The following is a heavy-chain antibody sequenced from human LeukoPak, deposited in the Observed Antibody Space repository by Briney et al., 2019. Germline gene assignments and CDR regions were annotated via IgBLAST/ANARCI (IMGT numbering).Heavy chain of an antibody. Sequence: PGGSLRLSCAASGFTFSSYAMSWVRQAPGKGLEWVSAISGSGGSTYYADSVKGRFTISRDNSKNTLYLQMNSLRAEDTAVYYCAGSGYSYGYNYYFDYWGQGTLVTVSS. CDR1: GFTFSSYA. V-gene: IGHV3-23*01. CDR3: AGSGYSYGYNYYFDY. CDR2: ISGSGGST. J-gene: IGHJ4*02. D-gene: IGHD5-18*01.